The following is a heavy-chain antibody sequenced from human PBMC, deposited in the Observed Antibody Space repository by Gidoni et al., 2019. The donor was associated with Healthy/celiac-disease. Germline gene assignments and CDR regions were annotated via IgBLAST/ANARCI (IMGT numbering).Heavy chain of an antibody. Sequence: EVQLLESGGGLVQPGGSLRLSCAASGFPFRSYAMSWVRQAPGKGLEWVSAISGSGGSTYYADSVKGRFTISRDNSKNTLYLQMNSLRAEDTAVYYCARAEGITIFGVVITYFDYWGQGTLVTVSS. V-gene: IGHV3-23*01. CDR2: ISGSGGST. CDR1: GFPFRSYA. J-gene: IGHJ4*02. CDR3: ARAEGITIFGVVITYFDY. D-gene: IGHD3-3*01.